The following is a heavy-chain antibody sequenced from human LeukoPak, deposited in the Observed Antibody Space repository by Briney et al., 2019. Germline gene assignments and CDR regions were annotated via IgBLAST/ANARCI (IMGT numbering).Heavy chain of an antibody. D-gene: IGHD3-22*01. Sequence: ASVKVSCKASGGTFSSYAISWVRQAPGQGLEWMGIINPSGGSTSYAQKFQGRVTMTRDTSTSTVYMYLSSLRSEDTAVYYCARDYYYGSSGSRFDPWGQGTLVTVSS. CDR3: ARDYYYGSSGSRFDP. J-gene: IGHJ5*02. CDR2: INPSGGST. V-gene: IGHV1-46*01. CDR1: GGTFSSYA.